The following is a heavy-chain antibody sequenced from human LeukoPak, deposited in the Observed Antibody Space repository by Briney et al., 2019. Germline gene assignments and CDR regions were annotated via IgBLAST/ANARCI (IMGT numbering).Heavy chain of an antibody. CDR3: ARLGAGYSPYYFDY. CDR2: INHSGST. CDR1: GGSFSGYY. D-gene: IGHD3-9*01. V-gene: IGHV4-34*01. Sequence: SETLSPTCAVYGGSFSGYYWSWIRQPPGKGLEWIGEINHSGSTNYNPSLKSRVTISVDTSKNQFSLKLSSVTAADTAVYYCARLGAGYSPYYFDYWGQGTLVTVSS. J-gene: IGHJ4*02.